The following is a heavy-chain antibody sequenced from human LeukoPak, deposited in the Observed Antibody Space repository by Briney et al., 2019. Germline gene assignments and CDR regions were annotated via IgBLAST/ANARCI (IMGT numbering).Heavy chain of an antibody. V-gene: IGHV1-2*02. Sequence: ASVKVSCKASGYTFAGYYMHWVRQAPGQGLEWMGWINPNSGGTNYAQKFQGRVTMTRDTSISTAYMELSRLRSDDTAVYYCARHLDTITGTNDDAFDIWGQGTMVTVSS. CDR2: INPNSGGT. CDR3: ARHLDTITGTNDDAFDI. J-gene: IGHJ3*02. D-gene: IGHD1-20*01. CDR1: GYTFAGYY.